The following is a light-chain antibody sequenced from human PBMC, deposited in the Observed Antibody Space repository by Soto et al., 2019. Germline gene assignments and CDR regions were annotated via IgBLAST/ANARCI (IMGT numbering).Light chain of an antibody. CDR2: DAS. CDR3: QQRSNWPLT. J-gene: IGKJ4*01. Sequence: EIVLTQSPATLSFSPGERATLSCRASQSVSSYLDWYQQKPGQAPRLLIYDASNRATGIPARFSGSGSGTDLTLSISRLAPEDFAVYYCQQRSNWPLTFGGGSKVE. V-gene: IGKV3-11*01. CDR1: QSVSSY.